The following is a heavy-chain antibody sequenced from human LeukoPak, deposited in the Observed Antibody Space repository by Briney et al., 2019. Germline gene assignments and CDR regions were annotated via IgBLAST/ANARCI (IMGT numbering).Heavy chain of an antibody. CDR3: ARADGSSSINYYYLDV. CDR2: ISSSGSTM. V-gene: IGHV3-48*03. J-gene: IGHJ6*03. Sequence: PGGSLRLSCAASGFTFSSYEMNWVRQAPGKGLEWVSYISSSGSTMYYTDSVKGRFTISRDNAKDSLYLQMNSLRAEDTAVYYCARADGSSSINYYYLDVWGKGTTVTVSS. D-gene: IGHD6-6*01. CDR1: GFTFSSYE.